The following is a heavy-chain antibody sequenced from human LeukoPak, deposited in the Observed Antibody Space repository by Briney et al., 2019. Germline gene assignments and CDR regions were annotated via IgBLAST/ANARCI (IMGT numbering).Heavy chain of an antibody. CDR2: INPSGGST. D-gene: IGHD6-13*01. Sequence: ASVKVSCKASGYTFTSYYMHWVRQSPGQGLEWMGIINPSGGSTSYAQKFQGRVTMTRDTSTSTVYMEPSSLRSEDTAVYYCARVGSSSLQSTQLISFDYWGQGTLVTVSS. J-gene: IGHJ4*02. CDR3: ARVGSSSLQSTQLISFDY. V-gene: IGHV1-46*01. CDR1: GYTFTSYY.